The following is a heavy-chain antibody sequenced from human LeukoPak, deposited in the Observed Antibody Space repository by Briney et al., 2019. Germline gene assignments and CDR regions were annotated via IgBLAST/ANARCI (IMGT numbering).Heavy chain of an antibody. J-gene: IGHJ4*02. V-gene: IGHV3-74*01. CDR1: GFTFNIYW. D-gene: IGHD3-22*01. CDR2: INSDGTGT. Sequence: GGSLRLSCAASGFTFNIYWMHWVRHAPGKGLVWVSRINSDGTGTTYADSVKGRFTISRDNAKNTLYLQMNSLRAENTAVYYCARVEVDYYDSSGAIDYWGQGTLVTVSS. CDR3: ARVEVDYYDSSGAIDY.